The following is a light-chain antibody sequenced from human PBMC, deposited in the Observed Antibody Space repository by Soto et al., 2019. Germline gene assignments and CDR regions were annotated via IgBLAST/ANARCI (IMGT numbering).Light chain of an antibody. Sequence: QSALTQPASVSGSPGQSITISCTGTSSDIGAYKYVSWYQQHPGRAPKLMIYEVIHRPSGVSSRFSGSKYGKTASLSISGLQADDEADYYCSSYTSSRTLVFGGGTKVTVL. CDR1: SSDIGAYKY. V-gene: IGLV2-14*01. CDR2: EVI. J-gene: IGLJ2*01. CDR3: SSYTSSRTLV.